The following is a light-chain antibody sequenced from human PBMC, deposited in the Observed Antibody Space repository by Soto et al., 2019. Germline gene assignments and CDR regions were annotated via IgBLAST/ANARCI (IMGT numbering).Light chain of an antibody. CDR2: GAS. CDR3: QQYNNWLPIT. J-gene: IGKJ5*01. Sequence: EIVMTQSPATLSVSPGERATLSCRASQSVSSNLAWYQQKRGQAPRLLIYGASTRATGIPARVSGSGSGTEFTLTINSLQSEDFAVYYCQQYNNWLPITFGQGTRLEIK. V-gene: IGKV3-15*01. CDR1: QSVSSN.